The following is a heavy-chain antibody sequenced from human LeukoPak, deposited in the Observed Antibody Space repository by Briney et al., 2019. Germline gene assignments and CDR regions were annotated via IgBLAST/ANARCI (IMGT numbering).Heavy chain of an antibody. J-gene: IGHJ5*02. V-gene: IGHV3-48*03. CDR2: ISSSGSTI. Sequence: GSLRLSCAASGFTFSSYEMNWVRQAPGKGLEWVSYISSSGSTIYYADSVKGRFTISRDNAKNSLYLQMNSLRAEDTAVYYCARDRSGDDGFWSVYYTNCFDPWGQGTLVTVSS. CDR3: ARDRSGDDGFWSVYYTNCFDP. CDR1: GFTFSSYE. D-gene: IGHD3-3*01.